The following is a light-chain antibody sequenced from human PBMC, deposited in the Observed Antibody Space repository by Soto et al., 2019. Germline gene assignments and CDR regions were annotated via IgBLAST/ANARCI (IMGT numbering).Light chain of an antibody. CDR1: QDIANY. CDR2: AAS. CDR3: QKYGSAPLT. V-gene: IGKV1-27*01. J-gene: IGKJ5*01. Sequence: DIQMTQSPSSLSASVGDRVTITCRATQDIANYLAWYQQKPGEIPKLLIFAASTLQSGVPSRFSGSGSASGTDFTLTISSLQPEDFATYYCQKYGSAPLTFGQGTRLEIK.